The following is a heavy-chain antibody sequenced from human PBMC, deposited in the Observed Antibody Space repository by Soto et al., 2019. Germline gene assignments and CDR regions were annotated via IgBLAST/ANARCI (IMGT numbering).Heavy chain of an antibody. J-gene: IGHJ6*02. V-gene: IGHV3-30*18. D-gene: IGHD2-2*01. Sequence: GGSLRLSCAASGFTFSSYGMHWVRRAPGKGLEWVAVISYDGGNKYYAESVKGRFTISRDNPKNTLNLQMNSLRAEDTAVYYCAKVTGYCSSNSRSRETYYYYGMDVWVQGT. CDR3: AKVTGYCSSNSRSRETYYYYGMDV. CDR2: ISYDGGNK. CDR1: GFTFSSYG.